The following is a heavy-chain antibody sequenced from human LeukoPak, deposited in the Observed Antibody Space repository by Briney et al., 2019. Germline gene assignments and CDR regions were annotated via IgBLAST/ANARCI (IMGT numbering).Heavy chain of an antibody. D-gene: IGHD1-26*01. CDR3: AKDRRSYSYFPDY. CDR1: GFTFNSYA. V-gene: IGHV3-23*01. CDR2: ISGSGGST. Sequence: SLXXSCAASGFTFNSYAMSWVRQAPGKGLEWVSAISGSGGSTYYADSVKGRFTISRDNSKNTLYLQMNSLRAEDTAVYYCAKDRRSYSYFPDYWGQGTLVTVSS. J-gene: IGHJ4*02.